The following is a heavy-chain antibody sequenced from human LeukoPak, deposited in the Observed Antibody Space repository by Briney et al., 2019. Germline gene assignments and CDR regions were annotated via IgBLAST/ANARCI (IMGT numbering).Heavy chain of an antibody. CDR1: GGTFSSYA. CDR3: ASSLLRFLEWLFYEY. Sequence: SVKVSCKASGGTFSSYAISWVRQAPGQGLEWKGRIIPIFGTANYAQKFQGRVTITADKSTSTAYMELSSLRSEDTAVYYCASSLLRFLEWLFYEYWGQGTLVTVSS. CDR2: IIPIFGTA. D-gene: IGHD3-3*01. J-gene: IGHJ4*02. V-gene: IGHV1-69*06.